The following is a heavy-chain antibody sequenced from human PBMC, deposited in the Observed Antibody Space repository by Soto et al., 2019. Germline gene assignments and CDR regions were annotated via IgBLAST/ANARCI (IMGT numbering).Heavy chain of an antibody. D-gene: IGHD3-10*01. J-gene: IGHJ6*02. CDR2: ISAYNGNT. V-gene: IGHV1-18*01. CDR3: ARDRGSGSYYFIPYGMDV. CDR1: GYTFTSYG. Sequence: QVQLVQSGAEVKKPGASVKVSCKASGYTFTSYGISWVRQAPGQGLEWMGWISAYNGNTNYAQKLQGRATMTTDTSTSTAYMELRSLRSDDTAVYYCARDRGSGSYYFIPYGMDVWGQGTTVTVSS.